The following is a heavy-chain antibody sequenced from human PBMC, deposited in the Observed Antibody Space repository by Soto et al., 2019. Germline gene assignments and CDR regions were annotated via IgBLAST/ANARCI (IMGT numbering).Heavy chain of an antibody. D-gene: IGHD1-1*01. CDR3: ARRAARYNWNDDVKGDWYFDL. CDR1: GGSISSYY. CDR2: IYYSGTT. V-gene: IGHV4-59*08. Sequence: QVQLQESGPGLVKPSETLSLTCTVSGGSISSYYWSWIRQPPGKGLEWIGYIYYSGTTNYNPSLKSRVTISVDTSKNQFSLRLSSVTAADTAVYYCARRAARYNWNDDVKGDWYFDLWGRGTLVTVSS. J-gene: IGHJ2*01.